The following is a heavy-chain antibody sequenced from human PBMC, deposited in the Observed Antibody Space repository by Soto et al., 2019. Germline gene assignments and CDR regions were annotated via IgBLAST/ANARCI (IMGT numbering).Heavy chain of an antibody. CDR3: ARLGAYYQSLDP. V-gene: IGHV4-61*05. Sequence: SHTRTVADGCSTRSSSYRCKKHQPPGKGLEWIGYIYYSASTNYSPSLKSRVTISLETSNSQFSLRLTSVTAADTAVYYCARLGAYYQSLDPWGPGILVTVSS. J-gene: IGHJ5*02. D-gene: IGHD2-21*01. CDR2: IYYSAST. CDR1: DGCSTRSSSY.